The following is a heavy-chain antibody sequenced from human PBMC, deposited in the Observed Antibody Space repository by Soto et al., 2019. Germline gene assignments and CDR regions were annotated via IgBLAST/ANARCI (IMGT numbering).Heavy chain of an antibody. D-gene: IGHD2-15*01. CDR3: ARAFCSGGSCYSVFGFDY. CDR2: INAGNGNT. Sequence: GASVKVSCKASGYTFTNYAMHWVRQAPGQRLEWMGWINAGNGNTKYSQKFQGRVTFSRDTSASTAYMELSSLRSEDTAVYYCARAFCSGGSCYSVFGFDYWGQGTLVTVSS. CDR1: GYTFTNYA. J-gene: IGHJ4*02. V-gene: IGHV1-3*01.